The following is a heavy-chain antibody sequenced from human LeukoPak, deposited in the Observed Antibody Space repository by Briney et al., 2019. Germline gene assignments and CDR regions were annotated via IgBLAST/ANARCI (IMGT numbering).Heavy chain of an antibody. CDR2: IDTDGTNT. CDR1: GFTFSNYW. CDR3: ARDNYHTF. V-gene: IGHV3-74*01. J-gene: IGHJ3*01. Sequence: WGSLTLTCAASGFTFSNYWMHWVRQAPGKGLVWVSRIDTDGTNTHYADSVKGRFSISGDNAKNTLYLQMNRVRAEDTAVCYCARDNYHTFWGQGTMVTVSS. D-gene: IGHD5-24*01.